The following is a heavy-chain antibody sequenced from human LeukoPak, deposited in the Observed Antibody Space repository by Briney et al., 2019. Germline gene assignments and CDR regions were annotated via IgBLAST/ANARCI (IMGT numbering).Heavy chain of an antibody. V-gene: IGHV3-15*01. CDR3: TGRELQYDTHLVY. D-gene: IGHD4-11*01. CDR2: IKSKTDGGTT. CDR1: GFTFTNAW. Sequence: SGGSLRLSCAASGFTFTNAWMSWVRQAPGEGLEWVGRIKSKTDGGTTDYAAPVKGRFTISRDDSKSTVFLQMNSLKTEDTAVYYCTGRELQYDTHLVYWGREPGSPSPQ. J-gene: IGHJ4*02.